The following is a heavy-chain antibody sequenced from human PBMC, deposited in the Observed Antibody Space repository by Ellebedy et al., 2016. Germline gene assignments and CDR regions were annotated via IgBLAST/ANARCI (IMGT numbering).Heavy chain of an antibody. Sequence: SETLSLXXTVSGSSVSSGSYYWSWIRQPPGKGLDWIGYISSSGTADYSPSLKRRITISLDTSKNQFSLKLSSVTAADTAVYYCARAKTVTTILDYYYGMDVWGQGTTVTVSS. CDR2: ISSSGTA. CDR3: ARAKTVTTILDYYYGMDV. J-gene: IGHJ6*02. D-gene: IGHD4-17*01. V-gene: IGHV4-61*01. CDR1: GSSVSSGSYY.